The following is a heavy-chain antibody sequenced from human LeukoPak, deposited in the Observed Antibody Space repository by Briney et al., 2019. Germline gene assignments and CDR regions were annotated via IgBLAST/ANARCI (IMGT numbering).Heavy chain of an antibody. CDR1: GYTFTSYA. D-gene: IGHD3-10*01. Sequence: ASVKVSCKASGYTFTSYAMNWVRQAPGQGLEWMGWINTNTGNPTYAQGFTGRFVFSLDTSVSTAYLQISSLKAEDTAVYYCARDRGSYYGSGSYIVPTGYWGQGTLVTVSS. CDR3: ARDRGSYYGSGSYIVPTGY. CDR2: INTNTGNP. V-gene: IGHV7-4-1*02. J-gene: IGHJ4*02.